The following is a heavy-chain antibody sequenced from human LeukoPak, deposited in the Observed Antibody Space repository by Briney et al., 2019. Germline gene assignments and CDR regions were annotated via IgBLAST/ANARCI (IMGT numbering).Heavy chain of an antibody. J-gene: IGHJ5*02. CDR3: ALYYPDWLLEGYNWFDP. Sequence: KMSGPTLVNPTRTLTLTCTFSGFSLSTSGVGVGWIRQPPGKALEWLALIYWDDDKRYSPSLKSRLTITKDTSKNQVVLTMTNMDPVDTATYYCALYYPDWLLEGYNWFDPWGQGTLVTVSS. CDR1: GFSLSTSGVG. CDR2: IYWDDDK. V-gene: IGHV2-5*02. D-gene: IGHD3-9*01.